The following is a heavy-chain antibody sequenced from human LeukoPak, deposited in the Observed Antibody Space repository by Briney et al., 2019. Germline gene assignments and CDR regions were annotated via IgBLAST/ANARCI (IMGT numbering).Heavy chain of an antibody. CDR1: GFTFSSYA. V-gene: IGHV3-23*01. CDR2: ISGSGGST. J-gene: IGHJ6*03. CDR3: AKDLGGITIFGVVKVPYYMDV. D-gene: IGHD3-3*01. Sequence: GGSLRLSCAASGFTFSSYAMSWVRQAPGKGLEWVSAISGSGGSTYYADSVKGRFTISRDNSKNTLYLQMNSLRAEDTAVYYCAKDLGGITIFGVVKVPYYMDVWGKGTTVTVSS.